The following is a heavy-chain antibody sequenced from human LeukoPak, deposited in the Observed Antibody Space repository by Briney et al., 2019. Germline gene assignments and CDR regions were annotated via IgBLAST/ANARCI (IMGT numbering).Heavy chain of an antibody. D-gene: IGHD3-22*01. CDR3: ATWITMIVVVTSY. CDR1: GGSISSSSYY. V-gene: IGHV4-39*01. J-gene: IGHJ4*02. Sequence: SETLSLTCTVSGGSISSSSYYWGWIRQPPGKGLEWIGSIYYSGSTYYNPSLKSRVTISVDTSKNQFFLKLSSVTAADTAVYYCATWITMIVVVTSYWGQGTLVTVSS. CDR2: IYYSGST.